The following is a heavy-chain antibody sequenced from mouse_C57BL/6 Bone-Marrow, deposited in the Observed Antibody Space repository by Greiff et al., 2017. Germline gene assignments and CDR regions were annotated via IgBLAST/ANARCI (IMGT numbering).Heavy chain of an antibody. CDR1: GFNIKDDY. Sequence: EVQLQQSGAELVRPGASVKLSCTASGFNIKDDYMHWVKQRPEQGLEWIGWIDPENGDTEYASKFQGKATITADTSSNTAYLQLSSLTSEDTAVYYCTTPIYYDYDGPSFAYWGQGTLVTVSA. J-gene: IGHJ3*01. CDR3: TTPIYYDYDGPSFAY. V-gene: IGHV14-4*01. CDR2: IDPENGDT. D-gene: IGHD2-4*01.